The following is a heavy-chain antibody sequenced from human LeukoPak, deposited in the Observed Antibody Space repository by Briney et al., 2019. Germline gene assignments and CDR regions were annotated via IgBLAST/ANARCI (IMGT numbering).Heavy chain of an antibody. V-gene: IGHV4-59*01. CDR2: IYYSGST. D-gene: IGHD6-6*01. CDR3: AXXXGSSSPKGNYGMDV. J-gene: IGHJ6*02. Sequence: SETLSLTCTVSGGSISSYYWSWIRQPPGKGLEWIGYIYYSGSTNYNPSLKSRVTISVDTSKNQFSLKLSSVTAADTAVYYCAXXXGSSSPKGNYGMDVWGQGTTVTVSS. CDR1: GGSISSYY.